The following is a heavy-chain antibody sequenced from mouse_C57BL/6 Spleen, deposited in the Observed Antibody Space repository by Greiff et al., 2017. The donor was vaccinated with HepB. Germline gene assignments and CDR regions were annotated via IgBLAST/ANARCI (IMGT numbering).Heavy chain of an antibody. CDR2: IYPYNGVS. J-gene: IGHJ1*03. V-gene: IGHV1-31*01. CDR1: GYSFTGYY. CDR3: ARGHYGSSQSHWYFDV. D-gene: IGHD1-1*01. Sequence: VQLKQSGPELVKPGASVKISCKASGYSFTGYYMHWVKQSHGNILDWIGYIYPYNGVSSYNQKFKGKATLTVDKSSSTAYMELRSLTSEDSAVYYCARGHYGSSQSHWYFDVWGTGTTVTVSS.